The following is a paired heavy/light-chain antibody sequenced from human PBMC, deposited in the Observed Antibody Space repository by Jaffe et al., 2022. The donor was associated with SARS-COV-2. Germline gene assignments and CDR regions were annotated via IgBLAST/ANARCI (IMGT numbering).Light chain of an antibody. Sequence: DTQMTQSPSYVSASVGDRVTITCRASQDISNWLAWYQHKPGKAPKLLIYAASNQQSGVPSRFSGSGSGTEFTLTISSLQPEDFATYYCQQANSVPPAFTFGPGTKLDV. V-gene: IGKV1-12*01. J-gene: IGKJ3*01. CDR2: AAS. CDR1: QDISNW. CDR3: QQANSVPPAFT.
Heavy chain of an antibody. D-gene: IGHD2-21*01. CDR2: INPPSSTI. CDR3: ARDLGIAIGEYFQH. J-gene: IGHJ1*01. CDR1: GFIFSDYS. Sequence: EVQLVESGGGLVQPGGSLRLSCAASGFIFSDYSMSWVRQAPGKGLEWLSYINPPSSTIYYADSVTGRFTISRDNAKNSLYLQMDSLRDEDTAVYYCARDLGIAIGEYFQHWGQGTQVTVSS. V-gene: IGHV3-48*02.